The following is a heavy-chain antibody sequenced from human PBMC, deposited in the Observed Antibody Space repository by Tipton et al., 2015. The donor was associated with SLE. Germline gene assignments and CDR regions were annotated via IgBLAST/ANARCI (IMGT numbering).Heavy chain of an antibody. V-gene: IGHV3-66*02. CDR2: IYSAGTT. Sequence: SLRLSCAASGFSVSSNYMSWVRQAPGKGLEWVSVIYSAGTTYYADSVKGRFTISRDNSKNTLYLQMNSLRAEDTAVYYCARATSIAAAGNFYYYYGMDVWGQGTTVTVSS. CDR1: GFSVSSNY. J-gene: IGHJ6*02. D-gene: IGHD6-13*01. CDR3: ARATSIAAAGNFYYYYGMDV.